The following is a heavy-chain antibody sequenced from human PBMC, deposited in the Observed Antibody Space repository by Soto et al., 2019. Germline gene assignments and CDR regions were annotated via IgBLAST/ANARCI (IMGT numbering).Heavy chain of an antibody. J-gene: IGHJ4*02. CDR2: IYYDGST. V-gene: IGHV4-39*02. CDR3: ASLQVPGSFDY. CDR1: GGSISNRNYY. D-gene: IGHD1-1*01. Sequence: SETLSLTCSVSGGSISNRNYYWAWVRQPPGKGLEWIGNIYYDGSTYYHPSFRGRLTISVDTSKNHFSLKLGSLTAADTAIYYCASLQVPGSFDYWGQGTLVTVSS.